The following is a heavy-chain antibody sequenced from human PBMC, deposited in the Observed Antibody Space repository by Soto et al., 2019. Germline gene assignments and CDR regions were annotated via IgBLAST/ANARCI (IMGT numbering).Heavy chain of an antibody. Sequence: SETLSLTCTVSGGSISSNYWTWVRQPPGKGLEWIGYVYNSGSTNYNPSLKSRVTISEDTSKSQFSLKVNSMTAADTAVYYCARYRREAVAGYTLDNWGQGILVTVSS. J-gene: IGHJ4*02. V-gene: IGHV4-59*01. CDR1: GGSISSNY. CDR3: ARYRREAVAGYTLDN. D-gene: IGHD6-13*01. CDR2: VYNSGST.